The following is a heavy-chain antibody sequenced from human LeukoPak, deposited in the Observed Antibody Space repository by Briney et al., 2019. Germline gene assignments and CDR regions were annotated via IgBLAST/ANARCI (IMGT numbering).Heavy chain of an antibody. V-gene: IGHV4-38-2*01. J-gene: IGHJ5*02. CDR1: GDSLSSGYY. CDR2: IYHSGST. Sequence: SETLSLTCAVSGDSLSSGYYWGWIRQPPGKGLEWIGSIYHSGSTYYNPSLKSRVTISVDTSKNQFSLKLSSVTAAHPAVYYCARHPTTSGTKKGSWFDPWGQGTLVTVSS. D-gene: IGHD3-10*01. CDR3: ARHPTTSGTKKGSWFDP.